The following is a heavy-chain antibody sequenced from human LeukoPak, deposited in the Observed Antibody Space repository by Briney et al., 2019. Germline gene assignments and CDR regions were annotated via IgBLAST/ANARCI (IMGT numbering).Heavy chain of an antibody. CDR3: ARERGSSGGNTNGYFDY. V-gene: IGHV3-23*01. D-gene: IGHD4-23*01. J-gene: IGHJ4*02. CDR1: GFTFSNYA. Sequence: GGSLRLSCAASGFTFSNYAMSWVRQAPGKGLEWVSVISGSGGTTYSADSVKGRFTISRDNSKNILYLQMNSLRAEDTAAYYCARERGSSGGNTNGYFDYWGQGALVTVSS. CDR2: ISGSGGTT.